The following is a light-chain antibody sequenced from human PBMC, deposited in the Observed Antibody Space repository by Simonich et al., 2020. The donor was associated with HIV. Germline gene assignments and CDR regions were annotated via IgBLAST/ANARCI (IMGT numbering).Light chain of an antibody. CDR2: DAS. Sequence: EIVLTQSPGTLSLSPGERAPLSCRASQSVSSSYLAGFQQKPGVAPLLLIYDASSRATGIPDRFSGSRSGTDFTLTISRLEPEDFAVYYCQQYGSSPTWTFGQGTKVEIK. CDR1: QSVSSSY. V-gene: IGKV3D-20*01. J-gene: IGKJ1*01. CDR3: QQYGSSPTWT.